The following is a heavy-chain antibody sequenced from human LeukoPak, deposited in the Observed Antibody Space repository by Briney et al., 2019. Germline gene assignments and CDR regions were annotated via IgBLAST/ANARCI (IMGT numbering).Heavy chain of an antibody. Sequence: ASVKVSCKASGYTFTGYYMHWVRQAPGQGLEWMGWINPSGGTNYAQKFQGRVTMTRDTSISTAYMELCRLRSDDTAVYYCARDQRYCSGGSCYPGWFDPWGQGTLVTVSS. V-gene: IGHV1-2*02. CDR1: GYTFTGYY. CDR3: ARDQRYCSGGSCYPGWFDP. CDR2: INPSGGT. J-gene: IGHJ5*02. D-gene: IGHD2-15*01.